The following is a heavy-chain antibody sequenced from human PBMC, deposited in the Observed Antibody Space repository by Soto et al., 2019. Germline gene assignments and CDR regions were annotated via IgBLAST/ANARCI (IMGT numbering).Heavy chain of an antibody. V-gene: IGHV1-2*02. D-gene: IGHD1-1*01. CDR1: GYTFTDFY. CDR2: INPTTGDT. CDR3: ATGTNGTTGWYHP. Sequence: QEQLVQSGTEVKKPGASVTVSCKSSGYTFTDFYLHWLRQDPGQGLEWVGWINPTTGDTKSSQKFQGRVTMSRDTSGSTDYIDLTSLTSDDTAMYYCATGTNGTTGWYHPWGQGTRVTVSS. J-gene: IGHJ5*02.